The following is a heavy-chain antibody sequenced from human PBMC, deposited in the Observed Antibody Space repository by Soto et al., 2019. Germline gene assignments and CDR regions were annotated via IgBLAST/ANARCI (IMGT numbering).Heavy chain of an antibody. CDR3: ARQRYYYDSSGYDPPDAFDI. CDR1: GYSFTSYW. V-gene: IGHV5-51*01. D-gene: IGHD3-22*01. J-gene: IGHJ3*02. CDR2: IYPGDSDT. Sequence: GESLKISCKGSGYSFTSYWIGWVRQMPGKGLEWMGIIYPGDSDTRYSPSFQGQVTISADKSISTAYLQWSSLKASDTAMYYCARQRYYYDSSGYDPPDAFDIWGQGTMVTVSS.